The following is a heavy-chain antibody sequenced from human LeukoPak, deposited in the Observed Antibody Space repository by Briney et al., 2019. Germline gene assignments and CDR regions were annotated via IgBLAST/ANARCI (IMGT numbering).Heavy chain of an antibody. D-gene: IGHD4-17*01. CDR1: GGTFSSYA. J-gene: IGHJ5*02. Sequence: ASVKVSCKASGGTFSSYAISWARQAPGQGLEWMGGIIPIFGTANYAQKFQGRVTITADESTSTAYMELSSLRSEDTAVYYCARAPPTVTNNWFDPWGQGTLVTVSS. V-gene: IGHV1-69*13. CDR3: ARAPPTVTNNWFDP. CDR2: IIPIFGTA.